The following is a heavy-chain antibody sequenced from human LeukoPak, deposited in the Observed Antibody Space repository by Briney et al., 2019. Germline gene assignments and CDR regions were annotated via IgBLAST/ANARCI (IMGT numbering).Heavy chain of an antibody. V-gene: IGHV3-21*01. CDR2: ISSSSSYI. J-gene: IGHJ4*02. Sequence: GGSLRLPCAASGFTFSSYSMNWVRQAPGKGLEWVSSISSSSSYIYYADSVKGRFTISRDNAKNSLYLQMNSLRAEDTAVYYCARTGVRGGSYTHDYWGQGTLVTVSS. CDR1: GFTFSSYS. D-gene: IGHD1-26*01. CDR3: ARTGVRGGSYTHDY.